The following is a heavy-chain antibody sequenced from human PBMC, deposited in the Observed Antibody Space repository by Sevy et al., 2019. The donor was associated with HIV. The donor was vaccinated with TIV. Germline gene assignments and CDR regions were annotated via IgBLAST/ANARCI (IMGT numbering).Heavy chain of an antibody. CDR2: IGAYNGNI. D-gene: IGHD3-10*01. CDR3: ARISTVRGKFNWFDP. J-gene: IGHJ5*02. Sequence: ASVKVSCKASGYTFDSYGISWVRQAPGQGLEWMGWIGAYNGNINYAQNIQDRVTMTTDASTSTAYMELRSLRSDDTAVYFCARISTVRGKFNWFDPWGQGTLVTVSS. CDR1: GYTFDSYG. V-gene: IGHV1-18*01.